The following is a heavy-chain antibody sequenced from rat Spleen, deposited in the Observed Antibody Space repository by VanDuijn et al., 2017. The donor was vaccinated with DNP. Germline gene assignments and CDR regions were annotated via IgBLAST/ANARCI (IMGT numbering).Heavy chain of an antibody. CDR2: ISYDGGST. V-gene: IGHV5-22*01. CDR1: GFTFSNYG. J-gene: IGHJ2*01. CDR3: ARLDY. Sequence: EVQLVGSGGGLVQSGRSLKLSCAASGFTFSNYGMAWVRQAPKKGLEWVTSISYDGGSTYHGDSVKGRFTISRDNAKSTLYLQMDSLRSEDTATYYCARLDYWGQGVMVTVSS.